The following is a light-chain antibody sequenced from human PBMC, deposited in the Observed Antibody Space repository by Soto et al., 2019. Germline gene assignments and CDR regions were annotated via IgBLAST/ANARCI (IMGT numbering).Light chain of an antibody. CDR2: DAS. Sequence: LTHSEATLSVSPMSRSTLSCKASQSVSSNLAWYQQKPGQAPRLLIYDASSRATGIPDRFSGSGSGTDFTLTISRLEPEDFAVYYCQQYGSSPWTFGQGTKVDIK. CDR3: QQYGSSPWT. CDR1: QSVSSN. J-gene: IGKJ1*01. V-gene: IGKV3-20*01.